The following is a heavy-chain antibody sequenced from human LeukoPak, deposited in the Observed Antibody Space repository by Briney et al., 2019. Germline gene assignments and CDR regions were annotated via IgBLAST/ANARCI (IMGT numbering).Heavy chain of an antibody. D-gene: IGHD6-13*01. J-gene: IGHJ4*01. CDR1: GYTFTGYY. CDR3: ARRIAAAGHFDY. V-gene: IGHV1-2*06. Sequence: GASVKVSCKASGYTFTGYYLYWVRQAPGQGLEWMGRINPNSGGTNYAQKFQGRVTMTRDTSISTAYMELSSLRSDDTAVFYCARRIAAAGHFDYWGQEPWSPSPQ. CDR2: INPNSGGT.